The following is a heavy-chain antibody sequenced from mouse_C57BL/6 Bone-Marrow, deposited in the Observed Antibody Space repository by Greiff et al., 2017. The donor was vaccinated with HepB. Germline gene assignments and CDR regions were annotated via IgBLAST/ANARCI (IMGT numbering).Heavy chain of an antibody. CDR3: AREVRDYAMDY. D-gene: IGHD2-2*01. J-gene: IGHJ4*01. Sequence: VQLVESGAELVKPGASVKISCKASGYAFSSYWMNWVKQRPGKGLEWIGQIYPGDGDTNYNGKFKGKATLTADKSSSTAYMQLSSLTSEDSAVYFCAREVRDYAMDYWGQGTSVTVSS. CDR2: IYPGDGDT. CDR1: GYAFSSYW. V-gene: IGHV1-80*01.